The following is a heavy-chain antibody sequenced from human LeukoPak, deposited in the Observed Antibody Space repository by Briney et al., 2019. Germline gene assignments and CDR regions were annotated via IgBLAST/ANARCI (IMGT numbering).Heavy chain of an antibody. D-gene: IGHD6-19*01. Sequence: GGSLRLSCAASGFTFSQYWMSWVRQAPGEGLEWVANIKQDGSEKYYVDSVKGRFTISRDNAKNSLYLQTNSLRAEDTAVYYCASIAVAYYFDYWGQGTLVTVSS. CDR2: IKQDGSEK. J-gene: IGHJ4*02. V-gene: IGHV3-7*01. CDR3: ASIAVAYYFDY. CDR1: GFTFSQYW.